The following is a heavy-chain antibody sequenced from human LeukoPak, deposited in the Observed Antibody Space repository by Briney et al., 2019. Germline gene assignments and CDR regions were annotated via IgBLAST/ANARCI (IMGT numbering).Heavy chain of an antibody. Sequence: GGSLRLFCAASGFTYRVYWVSWVRHAPGKRLEWGANIKEGGSTIFYADSVKGRFTISRDTAKNSLYLQMNSLRVEDTAVYYCARDGAAFGDDFDYWGQGTLVTVSS. CDR2: IKEGGSTI. D-gene: IGHD3-16*01. J-gene: IGHJ4*02. V-gene: IGHV3-7*01. CDR1: GFTYRVYW. CDR3: ARDGAAFGDDFDY.